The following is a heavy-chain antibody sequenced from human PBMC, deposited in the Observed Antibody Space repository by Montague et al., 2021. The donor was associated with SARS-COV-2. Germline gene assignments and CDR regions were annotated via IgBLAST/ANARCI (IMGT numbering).Heavy chain of an antibody. Sequence: SLRLSCAASGFPFSSYEMNWVRQAPGKGLEWVSYISSSGSTIYYADSVKGRLTISRDNAKSTLYLQMNNLRAEDTAVYYCAKGGFYRFDAFDTWGQGTIVTVSS. D-gene: IGHD2/OR15-2a*01. CDR3: AKGGFYRFDAFDT. J-gene: IGHJ3*02. CDR2: ISSSGSTI. V-gene: IGHV3-48*03. CDR1: GFPFSSYE.